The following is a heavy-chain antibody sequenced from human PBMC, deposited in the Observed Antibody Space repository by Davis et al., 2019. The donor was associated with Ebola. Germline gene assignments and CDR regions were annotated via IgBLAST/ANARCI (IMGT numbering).Heavy chain of an antibody. CDR3: AKDRRGYNSAADY. CDR1: GFTFSSYA. Sequence: GESLKISCAASGFTFSSYAMSWVRQAPGEGLEWVSAIDGGDGSTYYADSVKGRFTISRDNSKNTLYLQMNSLRADDTAVYYCAKDRRGYNSAADYWGQGTLVTVSS. D-gene: IGHD5-24*01. V-gene: IGHV3-23*01. CDR2: IDGGDGST. J-gene: IGHJ4*02.